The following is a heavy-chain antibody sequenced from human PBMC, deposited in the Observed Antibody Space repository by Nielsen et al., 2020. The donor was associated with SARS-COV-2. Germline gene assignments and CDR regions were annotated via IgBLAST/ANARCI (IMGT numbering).Heavy chain of an antibody. D-gene: IGHD1-26*01. Sequence: ASVKVSCKASGYTFTSYYMHWVRQAPGQGLEWMGWINPNSGGTNYAQKFQGWVTMTRDTSISTAYMELSRLRSDDAAVYYCARAMGIVIDRYYGMDVWGQGTTVTVSS. CDR1: GYTFTSYY. CDR2: INPNSGGT. CDR3: ARAMGIVIDRYYGMDV. J-gene: IGHJ6*02. V-gene: IGHV1-2*04.